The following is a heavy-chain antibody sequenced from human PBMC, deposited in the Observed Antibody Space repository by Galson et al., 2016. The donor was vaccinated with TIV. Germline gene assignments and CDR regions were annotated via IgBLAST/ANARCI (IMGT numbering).Heavy chain of an antibody. CDR1: GFTFRGYV. J-gene: IGHJ3*02. Sequence: SLRLSCAATGFTFRGYVMSWVRQAPGKGLEWVSTVSLSGGFTYYADFVKGRFTISRDNSKYTLYLQMNALRAEDTAMYYCAKSGESGDYSWDGFDIWGQGTVVIVS. CDR2: VSLSGGFT. D-gene: IGHD1-26*01. V-gene: IGHV3-23*01. CDR3: AKSGESGDYSWDGFDI.